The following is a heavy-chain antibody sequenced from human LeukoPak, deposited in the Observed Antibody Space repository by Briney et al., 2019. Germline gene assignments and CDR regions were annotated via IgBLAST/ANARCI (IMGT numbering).Heavy chain of an antibody. CDR3: ARDGRASGSYPRY. J-gene: IGHJ4*02. D-gene: IGHD1-26*01. V-gene: IGHV1-18*01. Sequence: ASVNVSCKSSVYTFTSYGISLLRLAPGQGLEWMGLISAYNGNTNYAQKLQGRVTMTTDTSTSTASMELRSLRPDDTAVYYCARDGRASGSYPRYWGQGTLVTVSS. CDR1: VYTFTSYG. CDR2: ISAYNGNT.